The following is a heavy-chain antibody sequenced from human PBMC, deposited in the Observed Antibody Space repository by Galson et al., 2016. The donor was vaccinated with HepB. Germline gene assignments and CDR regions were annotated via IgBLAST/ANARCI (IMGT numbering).Heavy chain of an antibody. D-gene: IGHD1-26*01. CDR1: GFTFSSHG. CDR3: AKDGPAVGLFDF. Sequence: SLRLSCAASGFTFSSHGVHWVRQAPGKGLEWVAFISYDGNNTYYPDSVKGRFTISRDNYKNTLYLQMNSLRPEDTAVYYCAKDGPAVGLFDFRGQGTLVTVSS. J-gene: IGHJ4*02. V-gene: IGHV3-30*18. CDR2: ISYDGNNT.